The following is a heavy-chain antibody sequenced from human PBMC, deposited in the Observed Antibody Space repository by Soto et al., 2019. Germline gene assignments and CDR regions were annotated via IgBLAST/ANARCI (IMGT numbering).Heavy chain of an antibody. CDR3: AADQGGHSSSVP. V-gene: IGHV1-58*01. CDR2: IVVGSGNT. CDR1: GFTFTSSA. Sequence: QMQLVQSGPEVKKPGTSVKVSCKASGFTFTSSAVQWVRQARGQRLEWIGWIVVGSGNTNYAQKFQERVTITRDMSTSTAYMELSSLRSEDTAVYYCAADQGGHSSSVPWGQGTLVTVSS. D-gene: IGHD6-6*01. J-gene: IGHJ5*02.